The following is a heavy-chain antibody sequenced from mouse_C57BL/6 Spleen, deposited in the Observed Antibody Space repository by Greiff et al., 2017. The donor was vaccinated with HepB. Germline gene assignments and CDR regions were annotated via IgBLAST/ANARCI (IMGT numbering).Heavy chain of an antibody. CDR1: GYTFTSYW. J-gene: IGHJ1*03. CDR2: IYPSDSET. V-gene: IGHV1-61*01. Sequence: VQLQQSGAELVRPGSSVKLSCKASGYTFTSYWMDWVKQRPGQGLEWIGNIYPSDSETHYNQKFKDKATLTVDKSSSTAYMQLSSLTSEDSAVYYCARSSSYEDGYFDVWGTGTTVTVSS. D-gene: IGHD1-1*01. CDR3: ARSSSYEDGYFDV.